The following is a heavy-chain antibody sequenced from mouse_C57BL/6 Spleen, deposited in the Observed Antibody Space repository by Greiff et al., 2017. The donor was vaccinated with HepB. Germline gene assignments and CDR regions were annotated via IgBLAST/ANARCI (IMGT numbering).Heavy chain of an antibody. CDR1: GYTFTDYY. J-gene: IGHJ3*01. Sequence: EVQLQQSGPELVKPGASVKISCKASGYTFTDYYMNWVKQSHGKSLEWIGDINPNNGGTSYNQKFKGKATLTVDKSSSTAYMELRSLTSEDSAVYYCARGAYSTPFAYWGQGTLVTVSA. V-gene: IGHV1-26*01. D-gene: IGHD2-5*01. CDR3: ARGAYSTPFAY. CDR2: INPNNGGT.